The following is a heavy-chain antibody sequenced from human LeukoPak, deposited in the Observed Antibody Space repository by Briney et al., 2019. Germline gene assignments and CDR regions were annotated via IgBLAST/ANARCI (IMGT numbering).Heavy chain of an antibody. J-gene: IGHJ5*02. Sequence: PSETLSLTCTVSGGSISSSDSDWGWIRQPPGKGLEWIGSMYYSGSTYYNPSLKSRVTISVDTSKNQFSLKLNSVTAADTAVYYCARHPPRDCSSSSCYKRWFDPWGQGTLVTVSS. V-gene: IGHV4-39*01. CDR3: ARHPPRDCSSSSCYKRWFDP. D-gene: IGHD2-2*02. CDR2: MYYSGST. CDR1: GGSISSSDSD.